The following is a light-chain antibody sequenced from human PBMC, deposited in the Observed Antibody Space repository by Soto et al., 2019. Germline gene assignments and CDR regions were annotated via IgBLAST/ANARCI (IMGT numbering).Light chain of an antibody. CDR3: QQRRNWLT. CDR1: QSISSY. CDR2: GAS. J-gene: IGKJ4*01. V-gene: IGKV3-11*01. Sequence: ELVLTQSPATLSLSPGDRASLSCRASQSISSYLAWYQQKPGQAPRLLIYGASNRATGIPARFSGSGSGTDFTLTISSLEPDDFALYYCQQRRNWLTFGGGTKVEIK.